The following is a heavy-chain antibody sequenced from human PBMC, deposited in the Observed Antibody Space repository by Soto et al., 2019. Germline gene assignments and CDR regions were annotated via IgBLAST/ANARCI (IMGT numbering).Heavy chain of an antibody. Sequence: ESGGGVVQPGRSLRLSCAASGFPFRNYAMHWVRQAPGKGLEWVATISYAGSNKFYVDSVTCRFTISRDKSKNTLYLQMNSLRAEDTSVYYCARDFGSLGATIDYWGQGTLVTVSS. CDR2: ISYAGSNK. V-gene: IGHV3-30-3*01. CDR1: GFPFRNYA. CDR3: ARDFGSLGATIDY. D-gene: IGHD1-26*01. J-gene: IGHJ4*02.